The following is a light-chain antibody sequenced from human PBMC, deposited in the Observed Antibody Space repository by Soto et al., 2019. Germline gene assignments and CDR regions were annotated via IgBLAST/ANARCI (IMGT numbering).Light chain of an antibody. CDR2: RSN. CDR3: AAWDDSLSGWL. CDR1: ISTIGTNY. Sequence: QSVLTQPPSASGTPGQRVTSSCPGSISTIGTNYVYWYQQLPGTAPKLLISRSNQRPSGVPDRFSGSKSGTSASLAISGLRSEDEADYYCAAWDDSLSGWLFGGGTKLTVL. V-gene: IGLV1-47*01. J-gene: IGLJ3*02.